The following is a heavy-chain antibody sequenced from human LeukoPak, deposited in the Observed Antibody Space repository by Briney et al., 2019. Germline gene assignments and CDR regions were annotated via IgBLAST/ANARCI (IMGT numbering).Heavy chain of an antibody. V-gene: IGHV3-23*01. CDR2: ISGSTGRT. J-gene: IGHJ4*02. Sequence: PGGSLRLSCAASGFTFSTYAMSWVRQAPGKGLEWVSAISGSTGRTYYADSVKGRFTISRDNAKNTLYLQMNSLRAEDTAVYYCARGGVYSTSAVDYWGQGTLVTVSS. CDR3: ARGGVYSTSAVDY. D-gene: IGHD6-6*01. CDR1: GFTFSTYA.